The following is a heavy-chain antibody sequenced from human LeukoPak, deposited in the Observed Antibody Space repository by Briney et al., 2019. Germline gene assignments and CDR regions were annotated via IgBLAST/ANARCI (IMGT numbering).Heavy chain of an antibody. V-gene: IGHV3-66*01. CDR3: ARDRSYGSGRKYDY. CDR2: ICSGGST. Sequence: GGSLRLSCAASGFTVSSNYMSWVRQAPGKGLEWVSVICSGGSTYYADSVKGRFTISRDNSKNTLYLQMNSLRAEDTAVYYCARDRSYGSGRKYDYWGQGTLVTVSS. CDR1: GFTVSSNY. J-gene: IGHJ4*02. D-gene: IGHD3-10*01.